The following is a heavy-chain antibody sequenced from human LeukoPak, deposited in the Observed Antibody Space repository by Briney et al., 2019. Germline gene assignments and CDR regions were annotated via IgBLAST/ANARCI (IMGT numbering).Heavy chain of an antibody. CDR3: ATTRKSPSGWYYNWFDP. CDR2: FDPEDGET. Sequence: ASVKVSCKVSGYTLTELSMHWVRQAPGKGLEWMGGFDPEDGETIYAQKFQGRVTMTEDTSTDTAYMELSSLRSEDTAVYYCATTRKSPSGWYYNWFDPWAREPWSPSPQ. CDR1: GYTLTELS. V-gene: IGHV1-24*01. J-gene: IGHJ5*02. D-gene: IGHD6-19*01.